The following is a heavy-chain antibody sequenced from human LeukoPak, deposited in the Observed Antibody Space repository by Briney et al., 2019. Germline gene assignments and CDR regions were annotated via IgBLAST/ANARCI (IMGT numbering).Heavy chain of an antibody. V-gene: IGHV1-69*13. CDR1: GGTSSSYA. Sequence: ASVEVSCKASGGTSSSYAISWVRQAPGQGLEWMGGIIPIFGTANYAQKFQGRVTITADESTSTAYMELSSLRSEDTAVYYCARAIAVAGWFDPWGQGTLVTVSS. J-gene: IGHJ5*02. D-gene: IGHD6-19*01. CDR2: IIPIFGTA. CDR3: ARAIAVAGWFDP.